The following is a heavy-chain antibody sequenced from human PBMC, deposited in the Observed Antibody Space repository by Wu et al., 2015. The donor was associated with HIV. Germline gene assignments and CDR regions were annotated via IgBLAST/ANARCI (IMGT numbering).Heavy chain of an antibody. V-gene: IGHV1-69*12. CDR1: GGTFSNYA. CDR2: IFPMSGTV. D-gene: IGHD3-16*01. Sequence: QVQLVQSGAEVKKPGSSVKVSCKASGGTFSNYAVSWMRQAPGQGLEWMGGIFPMSGTVNHAQKFQDRVTITADESTTTVYLELSSLKSEDTAVYFCARESYGGGGLGVNWGQGTLVIVSS. CDR3: ARESYGGGGLGVN. J-gene: IGHJ4*01.